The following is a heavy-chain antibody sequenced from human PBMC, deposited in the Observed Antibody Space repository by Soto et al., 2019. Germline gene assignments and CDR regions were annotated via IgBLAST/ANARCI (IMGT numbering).Heavy chain of an antibody. Sequence: PSETLSLTCTVSGGSISSSSYYWGWIRQPPGKGLEWIGSIYYSGSTYYNPSLKSRVTISVDTSKNQFSLKLSSVTAADTAVYYCARHDSSGWSYFDYWGQGTLVTVSS. CDR2: IYYSGST. CDR3: ARHDSSGWSYFDY. D-gene: IGHD6-19*01. CDR1: GGSISSSSYY. J-gene: IGHJ4*02. V-gene: IGHV4-39*01.